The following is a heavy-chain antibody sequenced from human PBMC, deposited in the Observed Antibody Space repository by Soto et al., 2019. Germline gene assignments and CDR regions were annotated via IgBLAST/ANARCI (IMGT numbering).Heavy chain of an antibody. CDR3: ARGNALDI. V-gene: IGHV1-69*01. CDR2: FIPIIGSS. Sequence: QLQLVQSGAEVKKPGSSVKVSCKATGGTFSSFSINWVRQAPGQGLEWMGGFIPIIGSSNYAQRFPGRLTITADEATSTAYLALGSLTSEDTAVFYCARGNALDIWGQGTWVTVSS. J-gene: IGHJ3*02. CDR1: GGTFSSFS.